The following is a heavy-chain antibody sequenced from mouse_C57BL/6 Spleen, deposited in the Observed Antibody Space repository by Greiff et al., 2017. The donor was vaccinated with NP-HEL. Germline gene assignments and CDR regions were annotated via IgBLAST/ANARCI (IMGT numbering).Heavy chain of an antibody. D-gene: IGHD4-1*01. CDR1: GFTFSSYA. J-gene: IGHJ3*01. CDR3: ARNCDAWFAY. V-gene: IGHV5-4*03. CDR2: ISDGCSYS. Sequence: EVKLVESGGGLVKPGGSLKLSCAASGFTFSSYAMSLVRQTPEKRLEWVATISDGCSYSYSPDNVNGRFTISRDNAKINLYLQMSQLKSEDTSMYYCARNCDAWFAYWGQGTLVTVSA.